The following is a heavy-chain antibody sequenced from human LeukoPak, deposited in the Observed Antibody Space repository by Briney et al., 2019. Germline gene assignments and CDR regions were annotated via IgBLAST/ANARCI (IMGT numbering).Heavy chain of an antibody. J-gene: IGHJ4*02. Sequence: GSLRLSCAASGFTFSSYWMHWVRQAPGKGLVWVSRINSDGNSTSYADSVKGRFTISRDNAKNTLYLQMNSLRAEDTAVYYCVSDFWSGYYTPMGVNYWGQGTLVTVSS. CDR1: GFTFSSYW. V-gene: IGHV3-74*01. D-gene: IGHD3-3*01. CDR3: VSDFWSGYYTPMGVNY. CDR2: INSDGNST.